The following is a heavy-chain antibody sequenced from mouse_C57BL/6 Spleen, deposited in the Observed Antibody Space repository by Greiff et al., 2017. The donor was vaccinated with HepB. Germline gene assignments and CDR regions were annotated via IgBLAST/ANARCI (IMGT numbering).Heavy chain of an antibody. D-gene: IGHD1-1*02. J-gene: IGHJ4*01. CDR3: ARDRGSGYAMDY. CDR1: GYSITSGYD. V-gene: IGHV3-1*01. CDR2: ISYSGST. Sequence: VQLQQSGPGMVKPSQSLSLTCTVTGYSITSGYDWHWIRHFPGNKLEWMGYISYSGSTNYNPSLKSRISITHDTSKNHFFLKLNSVTTEDTATYYCARDRGSGYAMDYWGLGTSVTVSS.